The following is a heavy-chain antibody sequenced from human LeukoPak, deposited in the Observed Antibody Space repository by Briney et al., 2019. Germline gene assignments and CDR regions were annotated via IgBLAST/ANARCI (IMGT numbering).Heavy chain of an antibody. Sequence: KTSETLSLTCTVSGGSISSYYWTWIRQPAGKGMEWIGRIYSSGNTNYNHSLNSRVTISIDLSKHQFSLKLGSVSDADTAVYYCARDLSYGYYFYYYLDVWGKGTTVTVSS. V-gene: IGHV4-4*07. CDR3: ARDLSYGYYFYYYLDV. CDR1: GGSISSYY. J-gene: IGHJ6*03. CDR2: IYSSGNT. D-gene: IGHD5-18*01.